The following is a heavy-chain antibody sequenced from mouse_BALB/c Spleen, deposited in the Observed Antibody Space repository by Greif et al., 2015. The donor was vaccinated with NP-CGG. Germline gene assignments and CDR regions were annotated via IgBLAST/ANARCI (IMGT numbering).Heavy chain of an antibody. D-gene: IGHD2-4*01. CDR3: TRRDYDDAMDY. CDR1: GYTFTSYW. Sequence: LQQPGSELVGPGASVKLSCKASGYTFTSYWMHWVKQRPGQGLEWIGNIHPGSGSTNYDEKFKSKATLTVDTSSSTAYMQLSSLTSEDSAVYYCTRRDYDDAMDYWGQGTPVTVSS. V-gene: IGHV1S22*01. J-gene: IGHJ4*01. CDR2: IHPGSGST.